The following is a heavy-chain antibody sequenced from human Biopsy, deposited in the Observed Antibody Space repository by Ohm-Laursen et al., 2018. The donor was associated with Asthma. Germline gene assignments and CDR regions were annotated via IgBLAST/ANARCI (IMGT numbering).Heavy chain of an antibody. J-gene: IGHJ4*02. CDR2: INSVFGTT. V-gene: IGHV1-69*01. CDR3: SRKAGSCISRTCYSLDF. D-gene: IGHD2-2*01. Sequence: GSSVKASCKSLGGTFNTYVIGWVRLAPGQGLEWMCWINSVFGTTTYPLKFQDRVTITADDSTSTVYMELSSLRSEDTAVYYCSRKAGSCISRTCYSLDFWGQGTLVTVSS. CDR1: GGTFNTYV.